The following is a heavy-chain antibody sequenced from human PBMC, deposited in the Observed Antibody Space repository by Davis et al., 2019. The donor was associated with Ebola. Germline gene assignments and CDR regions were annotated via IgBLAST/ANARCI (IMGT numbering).Heavy chain of an antibody. CDR3: ARAYTSSWYGNDY. CDR2: ISWNSGSI. CDR1: GFTFDDYA. Sequence: SLKISCAASGFTFDDYAMHWVRQAPGKGLEWVSGISWNSGSIGYADSVKGRFTISRDNAKNSLYLQMNSLRAEDTAVYFCARAYTSSWYGNDYWGQGTLVTVSS. J-gene: IGHJ4*02. D-gene: IGHD6-13*01. V-gene: IGHV3-9*01.